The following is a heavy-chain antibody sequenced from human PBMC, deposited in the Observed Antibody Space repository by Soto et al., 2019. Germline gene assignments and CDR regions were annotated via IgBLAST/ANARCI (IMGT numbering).Heavy chain of an antibody. CDR2: IRQDGHEK. V-gene: IGHV3-7*03. D-gene: IGHD2-2*01. J-gene: IGHJ4*02. CDR1: GFTFTSYS. Sequence: EVPLVESGGALVQPGGSLRLSCAVSGFTFTSYSMSWVRQAPGEGLEWVANIRQDGHEKYYVDSVRGRFTISRDNAQNSLYLQMDSLRAEDTAMYYCARDLPGYCSTTHCYYYFDFWGQGTLVTVSS. CDR3: ARDLPGYCSTTHCYYYFDF.